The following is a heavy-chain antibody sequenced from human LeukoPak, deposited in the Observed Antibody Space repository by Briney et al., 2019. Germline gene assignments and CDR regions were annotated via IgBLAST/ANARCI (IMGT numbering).Heavy chain of an antibody. J-gene: IGHJ6*03. CDR3: ARALGYDWYYYMDV. CDR1: GYTFTSYG. Sequence: ASVKVSCKASGYTFTSYGISWVRQAPGQGLEWMGWISAYNGNTNYAQKLQGRVTMTTDTSTSTAYMELRSLRSDDTAVYYCARALGYDWYYYMDVWGKGTTVTVSS. D-gene: IGHD3-3*01. CDR2: ISAYNGNT. V-gene: IGHV1-18*01.